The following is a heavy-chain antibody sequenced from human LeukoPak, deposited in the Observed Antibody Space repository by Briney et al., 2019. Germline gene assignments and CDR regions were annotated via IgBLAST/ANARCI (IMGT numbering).Heavy chain of an antibody. CDR2: ISSSSSTI. Sequence: GGSLRLSCAASGFTFSSYEMSWVRQAPGKGLEWVSYISSSSSTIYYADSVKGRFTIFRDNAKNSLYLQMNSLRAEDTAVYYCARDTKGAYGSGSYYRRLAYWGQGTLVTVSS. CDR3: ARDTKGAYGSGSYYRRLAY. J-gene: IGHJ4*02. CDR1: GFTFSSYE. D-gene: IGHD3-10*01. V-gene: IGHV3-48*03.